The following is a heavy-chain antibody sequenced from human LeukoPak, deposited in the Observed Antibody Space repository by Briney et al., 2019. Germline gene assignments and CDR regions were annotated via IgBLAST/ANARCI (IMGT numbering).Heavy chain of an antibody. CDR3: AKDYGSGSYYGLDY. Sequence: PGGSLRLSCAASGFTFSSYSMNWVRQAPGKGLEWVSSISSSSSYIYYADSVKGRFTISRDNSKNSLYLQMNSLRAEDTALYYCAKDYGSGSYYGLDYWGQGTLVTVSS. J-gene: IGHJ4*02. D-gene: IGHD3-10*01. CDR1: GFTFSSYS. V-gene: IGHV3-21*04. CDR2: ISSSSSYI.